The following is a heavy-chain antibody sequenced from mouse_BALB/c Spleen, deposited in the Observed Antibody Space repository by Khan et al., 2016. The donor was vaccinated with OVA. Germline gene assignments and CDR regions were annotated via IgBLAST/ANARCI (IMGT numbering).Heavy chain of an antibody. V-gene: IGHV9-4*02. J-gene: IGHJ1*01. CDR2: INTHSGVP. CDR3: ARGYGYGWYFEV. CDR1: GYTFTTAE. D-gene: IGHD2-2*01. Sequence: QIQLVQSGPELKKPGETVRISCKASGYTFTTAEMQWVQKMPGKGLKWIGWINTHSGVPKYAEDFKGRFAFSLETSASTAYLQITNPKQEGTATYFCARGYGYGWYFEVGGAGTTVTVST.